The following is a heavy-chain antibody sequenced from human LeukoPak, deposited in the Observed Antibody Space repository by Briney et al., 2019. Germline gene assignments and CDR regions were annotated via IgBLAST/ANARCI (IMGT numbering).Heavy chain of an antibody. CDR1: GFTFSSYG. J-gene: IGHJ4*02. V-gene: IGHV3-23*01. CDR2: SSGSGGST. Sequence: SGGSLRLSCVVSGFTFSSYGMSWVRQAPGKGLEWVSGSSGSGGSTYYADSVKGRFTISRDNSKNTLYLQMNSLRAGDTAVYYCAKDHRIHPTLGYSYGLDYWGQGTLVTVSS. D-gene: IGHD5-18*01. CDR3: AKDHRIHPTLGYSYGLDY.